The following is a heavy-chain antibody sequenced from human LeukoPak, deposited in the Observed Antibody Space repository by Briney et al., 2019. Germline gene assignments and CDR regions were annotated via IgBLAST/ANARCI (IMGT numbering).Heavy chain of an antibody. CDR3: ARRGESASYGDYRFDY. V-gene: IGHV3-23*01. CDR2: ISGSGDST. D-gene: IGHD4-17*01. J-gene: IGHJ4*02. CDR1: GFTFSSYA. Sequence: PGGSLRLSCAASGFTFSSYAMSWVRQAPGKGLEWVSAISGSGDSTYYADSVQGRFTISRDNSKNMLYLQMNSLRAEDTAVYYCARRGESASYGDYRFDYWGQGTLVTVSS.